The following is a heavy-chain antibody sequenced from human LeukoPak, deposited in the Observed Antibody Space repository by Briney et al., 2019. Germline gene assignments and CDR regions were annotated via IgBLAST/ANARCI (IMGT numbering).Heavy chain of an antibody. CDR3: ARAGAGALLIWFLGDGMDV. D-gene: IGHD1-26*01. CDR2: ISTGTGDT. J-gene: IGHJ6*02. Sequence: ASVKVSCKASGYMFTTYGISWVRQAPGQGLEWMGWISTGTGDTNYARKFQDRVTMTIDTSANTAHMELRSLRSDDTAVYYCARAGAGALLIWFLGDGMDVWGQGTTVTVSS. V-gene: IGHV1-18*01. CDR1: GYMFTTYG.